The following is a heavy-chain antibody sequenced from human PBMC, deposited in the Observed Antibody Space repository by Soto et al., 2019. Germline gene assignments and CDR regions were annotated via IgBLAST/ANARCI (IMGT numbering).Heavy chain of an antibody. CDR1: GFTFSSHW. J-gene: IGHJ4*02. Sequence: EVQLVESGGGLVQPGGSLRLSCAASGFTFSSHWMHWVRQEPGKGLVWVSRVNRDGSVTHYADSVKGRFSVSRDNARNSLYLQMNSLRAEDTAIYYCAREELNCGGDCFAFWGQGALVTVSS. CDR3: AREELNCGGDCFAF. V-gene: IGHV3-74*01. CDR2: VNRDGSVT. D-gene: IGHD2-21*01.